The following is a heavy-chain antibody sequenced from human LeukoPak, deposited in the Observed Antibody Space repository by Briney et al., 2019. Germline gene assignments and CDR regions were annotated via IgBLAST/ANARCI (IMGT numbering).Heavy chain of an antibody. Sequence: SETLSLTCTVSGASISGSSHYFWGWIRQTPGKGLEWIGSIYYSGITYYNPSLKSRVTISVDTSKNQFSLKLNSVIAADTAVYYCARVWVAATRRFDYWGQGTLVTVSS. V-gene: IGHV4-39*07. J-gene: IGHJ4*02. D-gene: IGHD2-15*01. CDR3: ARVWVAATRRFDY. CDR2: IYYSGIT. CDR1: GASISGSSHYF.